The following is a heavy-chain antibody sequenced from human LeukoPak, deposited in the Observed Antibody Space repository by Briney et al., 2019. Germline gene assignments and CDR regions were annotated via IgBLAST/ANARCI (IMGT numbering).Heavy chain of an antibody. CDR2: IYHSGGT. J-gene: IGHJ4*02. CDR1: GYSISSGYY. CDR3: ASIPGSGGYSYGYFDY. V-gene: IGHV4-38-2*02. D-gene: IGHD5-18*01. Sequence: SETLSLTCTVSGYSISSGYYWGWIRQPPGKGLEWIGSIYHSGGTYYNPSLKSRVTISVDTSKNQFSLKLSSVTAADTAVYYCASIPGSGGYSYGYFDYWGQGTLVTVSS.